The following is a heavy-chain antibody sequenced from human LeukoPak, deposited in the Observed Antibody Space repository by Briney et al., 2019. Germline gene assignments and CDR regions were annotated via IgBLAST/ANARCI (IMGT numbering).Heavy chain of an antibody. D-gene: IGHD3-10*01. Sequence: SETLSLTCTVSGGSIGTYYWSWIRQPPGKGLEWLGYVHYSGSTNYNPSLKSRVTISVDTSKNQFSLKLSSVTAADTAVYYCARHWGSGSYYDYWGQGTLVTVSS. CDR1: GGSIGTYY. V-gene: IGHV4-59*08. CDR2: VHYSGST. J-gene: IGHJ4*02. CDR3: ARHWGSGSYYDY.